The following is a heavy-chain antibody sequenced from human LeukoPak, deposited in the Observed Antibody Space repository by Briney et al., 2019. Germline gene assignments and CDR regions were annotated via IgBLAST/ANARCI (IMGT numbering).Heavy chain of an antibody. CDR3: ARISGGNSGLDF. J-gene: IGHJ4*02. D-gene: IGHD4-23*01. CDR1: GYSISSGYY. Sequence: LETLSLTCTVSGYSISSGYYWGWIRQPPGKGLEYIAAIYHSGTTNYNPSLESRVTISVDTSKNQCSLKLRSVTAADTAVYYCARISGGNSGLDFWGQGTLVTVSS. V-gene: IGHV4-38-2*02. CDR2: IYHSGTT.